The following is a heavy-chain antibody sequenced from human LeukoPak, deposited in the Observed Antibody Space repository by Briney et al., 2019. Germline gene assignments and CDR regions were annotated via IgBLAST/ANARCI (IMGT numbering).Heavy chain of an antibody. V-gene: IGHV4-4*02. Sequence: SETLSLTCAVSGGSISSSNWWSWVRQPPGKGLEWIGEIYHSGSTNYNPSLKSRVTISVDKSKNQFSLKLSSVTAADTAVYYCARDRRGKSDAFDIWGQGIMVTVSS. J-gene: IGHJ3*02. CDR2: IYHSGST. CDR1: GGSISSSNW. CDR3: ARDRRGKSDAFDI. D-gene: IGHD4-23*01.